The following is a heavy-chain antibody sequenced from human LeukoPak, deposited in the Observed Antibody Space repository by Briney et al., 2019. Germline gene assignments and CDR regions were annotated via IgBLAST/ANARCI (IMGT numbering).Heavy chain of an antibody. D-gene: IGHD6-19*01. CDR2: ISGSGGST. Sequence: WGSLRLSCAASGFTFSSYAMSWVSQAPGKGLEWVSAISGSGGSTYYADSVKGRFTISRDNSKNTLYLQMNSLRAEDTAVYYCAKEGVSIAVAPADYWGQRTLVTVSS. V-gene: IGHV3-23*01. CDR3: AKEGVSIAVAPADY. J-gene: IGHJ4*02. CDR1: GFTFSSYA.